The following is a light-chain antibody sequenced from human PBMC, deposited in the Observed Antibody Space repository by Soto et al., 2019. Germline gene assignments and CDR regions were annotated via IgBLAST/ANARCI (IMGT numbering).Light chain of an antibody. CDR2: EVN. CDR1: SSDVGVYDF. V-gene: IGLV2-14*01. J-gene: IGLJ1*01. Sequence: QSVLTQPASVSGSPGQSITISCTGTSSDVGVYDFVSWYQQHPGKAPKYLIYEVNNRPSGVSNRFSGSKSGNTASLTVSGLQAADEADYFCKSYAGSNTYVFGSGTKVTVL. CDR3: KSYAGSNTYV.